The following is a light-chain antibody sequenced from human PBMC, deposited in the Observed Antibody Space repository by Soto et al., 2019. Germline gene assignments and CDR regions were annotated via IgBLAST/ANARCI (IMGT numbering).Light chain of an antibody. CDR3: QQYGTTRIT. Sequence: EIVLTQSPATLSLSPGERATLSCRASQSVSNFLAWYQQKPGQAPRLLIHDTSTRATDIPARFSGSGPGTEFTLTISSLQSEDFAVYYCQQYGTTRITFGQGTRLEIK. J-gene: IGKJ5*01. CDR2: DTS. V-gene: IGKV3-15*01. CDR1: QSVSNF.